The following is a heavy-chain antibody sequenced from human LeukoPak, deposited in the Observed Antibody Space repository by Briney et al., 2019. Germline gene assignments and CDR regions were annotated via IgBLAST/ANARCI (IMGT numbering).Heavy chain of an antibody. CDR2: IYPGDSDT. V-gene: IGHV5-51*01. CDR1: RYSFTTYW. CDR3: ARRQGCSSSSCPPDS. Sequence: GESLKISCRGSRYSFTTYWIGWVRQMPGKGLEWMGIIYPGDSDTRYSPSFQGQVTMSADKSINTAYLQWSSLKASDTAMYYCARRQGCSSSSCPPDSWGQGTLVTVSS. D-gene: IGHD2-15*01. J-gene: IGHJ4*02.